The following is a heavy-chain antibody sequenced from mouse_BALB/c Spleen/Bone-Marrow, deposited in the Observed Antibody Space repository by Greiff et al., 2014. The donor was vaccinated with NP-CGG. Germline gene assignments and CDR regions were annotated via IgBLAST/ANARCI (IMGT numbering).Heavy chain of an antibody. CDR2: IWAGGST. CDR1: GFLLTSYG. CDR3: ARYYYGFLDY. D-gene: IGHD1-2*01. V-gene: IGHV2-9*02. Sequence: QVQLKQSGPGLGAPSQSLSITCTVSGFLLTSYGLHWVRQPPGRGLEWLGVIWAGGSTNYNSTLMSRLTISKDNSKSQVFLKMNSLQTDDTAMYYCARYYYGFLDYWGQGTTLTVSS. J-gene: IGHJ2*01.